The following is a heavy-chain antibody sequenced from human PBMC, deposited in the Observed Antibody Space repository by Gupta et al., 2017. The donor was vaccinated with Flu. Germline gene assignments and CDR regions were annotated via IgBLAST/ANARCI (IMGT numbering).Heavy chain of an antibody. J-gene: IGHJ4*02. V-gene: IGHV4-31*02. D-gene: IGHD6-13*01. CDR3: ARVFLATRGIASAFVNF. Sequence: YNPSLKSRLTISVDMSKNQFSLKLSSATAADTAVYYCARVFLATRGIASAFVNFWGQGTLVTVSS.